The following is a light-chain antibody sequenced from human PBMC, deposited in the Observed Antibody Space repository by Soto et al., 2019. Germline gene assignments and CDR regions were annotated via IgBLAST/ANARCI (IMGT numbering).Light chain of an antibody. CDR1: HTISSW. CDR3: QQYDSYSWT. V-gene: IGKV1-5*01. CDR2: DVS. Sequence: DINMTQSPSTLSASVGDRVTITCRASHTISSWLAWYQHKPGKAPKLRIYDVSSLESGLPSRFSGSGSGTEFILTISSLQPDDFATYYCQQYDSYSWTFGQGTKVDIK. J-gene: IGKJ1*01.